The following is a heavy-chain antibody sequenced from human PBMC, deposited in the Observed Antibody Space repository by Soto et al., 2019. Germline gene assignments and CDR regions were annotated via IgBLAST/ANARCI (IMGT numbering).Heavy chain of an antibody. Sequence: EVQLVESGGGLVQPGGSLRLSCAASGFTFSSYWMHWVRQAPGKGPVWVSRINSDGSRTSYADSVKGPFTISRAKAKTTLYLQIKRMRAEDTAVYYCSRVYCSCCGCYNLDYWGQGTLVTVSS. V-gene: IGHV3-74*01. CDR3: SRVYCSCCGCYNLDY. J-gene: IGHJ4*02. D-gene: IGHD2-15*01. CDR2: INSDGSRT. CDR1: GFTFSSYW.